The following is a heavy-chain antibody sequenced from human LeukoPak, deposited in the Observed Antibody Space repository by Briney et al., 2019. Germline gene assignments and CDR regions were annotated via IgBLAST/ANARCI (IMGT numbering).Heavy chain of an antibody. D-gene: IGHD2-21*02. Sequence: SETLSLTCAVSGVSFDDYYWSWVRQTPGKGLEWIGEINHSGYTNDSPSLKSRVTLSIDTSRKQFSLNLRSVTVADTGIYYCTRMTAGRDYWGQGTLVTVSS. CDR2: INHSGYT. J-gene: IGHJ4*02. CDR1: GVSFDDYY. CDR3: TRMTAGRDY. V-gene: IGHV4-34*01.